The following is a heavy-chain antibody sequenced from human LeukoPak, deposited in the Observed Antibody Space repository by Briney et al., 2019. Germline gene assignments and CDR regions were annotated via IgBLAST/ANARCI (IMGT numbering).Heavy chain of an antibody. D-gene: IGHD3-22*01. CDR3: ARDKSEYYYDSSGIRYLDY. J-gene: IGHJ4*02. CDR1: GYTFSSYA. V-gene: IGHV1-69*04. Sequence: ASVKVSCKASGYTFSSYAISWVRQAPGQGLEWMGRIIPILGIANYAQKFQGRVTITADKSTSTAYMELSSLRSEDTAVYYCARDKSEYYYDSSGIRYLDYWGQGTLVTVSS. CDR2: IIPILGIA.